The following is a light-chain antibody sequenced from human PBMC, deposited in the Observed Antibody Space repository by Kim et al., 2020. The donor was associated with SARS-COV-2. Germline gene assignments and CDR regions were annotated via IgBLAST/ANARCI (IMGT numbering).Light chain of an antibody. V-gene: IGKV3-20*01. J-gene: IGKJ5*01. CDR2: SAS. CDR1: QSVNSTY. CDR3: QQYGSSPLIT. Sequence: PGETATLSCRAIQSVNSTYLAWYLQKRGQAPSRLIYSASSRATGIPDRFSGSGSETDFTLTISRLEPEDFAVYYCQQYGSSPLITFGQGTRLEIK.